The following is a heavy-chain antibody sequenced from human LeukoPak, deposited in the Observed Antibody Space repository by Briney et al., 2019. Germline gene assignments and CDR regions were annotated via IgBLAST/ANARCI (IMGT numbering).Heavy chain of an antibody. CDR3: ARSLPLVGAAALLF. D-gene: IGHD1-26*01. V-gene: IGHV1-46*01. CDR2: INPSGGST. Sequence: GASVNVSSKASGYAFTIYYMHWVRQAPGQGLERMGIINPSGGSTSYAQKFQGRVTMPRDTSTSTVYMELSSLRSEGTAVYYCARSLPLVGAAALLFWGQGTLVTVSS. J-gene: IGHJ4*02. CDR1: GYAFTIYY.